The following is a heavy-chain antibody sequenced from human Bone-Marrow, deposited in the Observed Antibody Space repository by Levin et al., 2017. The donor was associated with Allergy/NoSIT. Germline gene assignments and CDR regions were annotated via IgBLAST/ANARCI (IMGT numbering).Heavy chain of an antibody. D-gene: IGHD1-20*01. CDR3: SEFNSKDAFNI. CDR1: GFSFSNAW. Sequence: LSLTCAASGFSFSNAWMSWVRQAPGKGLEWVGRIKNKIDGGTTDYAVPVKGRFTISRDDSKDTLYLQMNSLRIEDTAVYYCSEFNSKDAFNIWGQGTMVTVSS. CDR2: IKNKIDGGTT. V-gene: IGHV3-15*01. J-gene: IGHJ3*02.